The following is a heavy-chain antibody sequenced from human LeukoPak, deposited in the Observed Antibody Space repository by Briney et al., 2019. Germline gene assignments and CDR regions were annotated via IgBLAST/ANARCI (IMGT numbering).Heavy chain of an antibody. CDR3: AXDXIAAXPGWFDP. CDR1: GYTFTTYG. Sequence: ASVKVSCRASGYTFTTYGLNWVRQAPGLGLEWMGWISAYNGNTKDAEKFQDRVTMTTDTSTSTAYMELRNLRSDDTAVYYCAXDXIAAXPGWFDPWGQGTLVTVSS. J-gene: IGHJ5*02. D-gene: IGHD6-6*01. CDR2: ISAYNGNT. V-gene: IGHV1-18*01.